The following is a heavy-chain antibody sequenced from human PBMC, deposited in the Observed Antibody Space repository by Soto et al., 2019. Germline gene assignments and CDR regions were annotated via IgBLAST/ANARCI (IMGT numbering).Heavy chain of an antibody. Sequence: EVQLVESGAGLVQPGGSLRLSCAASGFTLSTYWMHWVRQAPGKGLVWVSRINGDGSSTSYADSVKGRFTISRDNAKNTLFLQMNSLRAEDTAVYYCARTFYCSSTSCFDYWGQGTLVTVSS. CDR1: GFTLSTYW. V-gene: IGHV3-74*01. D-gene: IGHD2-2*01. J-gene: IGHJ4*02. CDR2: INGDGSST. CDR3: ARTFYCSSTSCFDY.